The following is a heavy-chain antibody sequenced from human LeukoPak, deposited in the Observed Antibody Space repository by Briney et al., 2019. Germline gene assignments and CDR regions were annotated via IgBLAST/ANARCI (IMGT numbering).Heavy chain of an antibody. Sequence: GGSLRLSCAASGFTFSSYGMHWVRQAPGKGLEWVAFIRFDGSNKYYADSVKGRFTISRDNAKNSLYLQMNSLRAEDTAVYYCARARLRYFDWLLSGDAFDIWGQGTMVTVSS. J-gene: IGHJ3*02. CDR2: IRFDGSNK. CDR1: GFTFSSYG. D-gene: IGHD3-9*01. CDR3: ARARLRYFDWLLSGDAFDI. V-gene: IGHV3-30*02.